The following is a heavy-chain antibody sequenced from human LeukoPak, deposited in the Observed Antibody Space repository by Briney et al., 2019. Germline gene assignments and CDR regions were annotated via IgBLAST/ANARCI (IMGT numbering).Heavy chain of an antibody. Sequence: SETLSLTCTVSGGSISSYYWSWIRQPPGKGLEWIGYIYYSGSTNYSPSLKSRVTISVDTSKNQFSLKLSSVTAADTAVYYCARDGGGYEDWGQGTLVTVSS. J-gene: IGHJ4*02. CDR3: ARDGGGYED. D-gene: IGHD5-12*01. V-gene: IGHV4-59*01. CDR1: GGSISSYY. CDR2: IYYSGST.